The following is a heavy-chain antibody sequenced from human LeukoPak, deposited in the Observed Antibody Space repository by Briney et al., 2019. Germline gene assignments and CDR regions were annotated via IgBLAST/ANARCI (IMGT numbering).Heavy chain of an antibody. CDR3: ASAYGSGSYYVLDV. D-gene: IGHD3-10*01. CDR2: IYSGGST. CDR1: GFTVSSNY. J-gene: IGHJ6*02. Sequence: PGGSLRLSCAASGFTVSSNYMSWVRQAPGKGLEWVSVIYSGGSTYYADSVKGRFTISRDNSKNTLYLQMNSLRAEDTAVYYCASAYGSGSYYVLDVWGQGTTVTVSS. V-gene: IGHV3-66*01.